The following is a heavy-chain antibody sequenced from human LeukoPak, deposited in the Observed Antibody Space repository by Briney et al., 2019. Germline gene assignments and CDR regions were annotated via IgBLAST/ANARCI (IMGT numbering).Heavy chain of an antibody. V-gene: IGHV5-10-1*01. CDR1: GYSFTSYW. J-gene: IGHJ6*04. CDR2: IDPSDSYT. CDR3: ARSNPFAHYYYYGMDV. Sequence: GESLRISCKGSGYSFTSYWISWVRQMPGKGLEWMGRIDPSDSYTNYSPSFQGHVTISAGKSISTAYLQWSSLKASDTAMYYCARSNPFAHYYYYGMDVWGKGTTVTVSS. D-gene: IGHD1-14*01.